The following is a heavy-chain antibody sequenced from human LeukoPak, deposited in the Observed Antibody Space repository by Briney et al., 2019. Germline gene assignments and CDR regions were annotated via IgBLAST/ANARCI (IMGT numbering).Heavy chain of an antibody. Sequence: GGSLRLSCAASGFTFTGYGKHWVRQAPGKGLEWVTYISYDGGYQYYADSVKGRFTISRDNSKNTVYLQLNSLTPEDTAVYYCAKDRRMMSPHYGMDVWGQGTTVTVSS. CDR3: AKDRRMMSPHYGMDV. CDR2: ISYDGGYQ. J-gene: IGHJ6*02. D-gene: IGHD3-16*01. V-gene: IGHV3-30*18. CDR1: GFTFTGYG.